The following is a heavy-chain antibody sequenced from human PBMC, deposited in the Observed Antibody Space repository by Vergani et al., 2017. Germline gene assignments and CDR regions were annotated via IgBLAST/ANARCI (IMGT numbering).Heavy chain of an antibody. Sequence: QVQLQESGPGLVKPSGTLSLTCAVSGGSISSSNWWSWVRQPPGKGLEWIGEIYHSGSTNYNPSLKSRVTISVDKSKNQFSLKLSAVTAADTAVYYCARDTKGSGSYYKDYYYYMDVWGKGTTVTGSS. J-gene: IGHJ6*03. D-gene: IGHD3-10*01. CDR1: GGSISSSNW. CDR2: IYHSGST. V-gene: IGHV4-4*02. CDR3: ARDTKGSGSYYKDYYYYMDV.